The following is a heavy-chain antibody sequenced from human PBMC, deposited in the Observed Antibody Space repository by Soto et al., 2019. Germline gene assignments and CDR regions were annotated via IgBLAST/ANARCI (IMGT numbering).Heavy chain of an antibody. J-gene: IGHJ4*02. Sequence: QITLKESGPTLVKPTQTLTLTCTFSGFSLSTYGVSVGWIRQPPGKALEWLALIYWDNDEYYSPSLKIRLTHTXDXPENQVVLTMANMDPVNTATYSCAHRLAMPYYFNCRGASFNYGGQGTLVTVSS. CDR2: IYWDNDE. V-gene: IGHV2-5*02. D-gene: IGHD3-22*01. CDR3: AHRLAMPYYFNCRGASFNY. CDR1: GFSLSTYGVS.